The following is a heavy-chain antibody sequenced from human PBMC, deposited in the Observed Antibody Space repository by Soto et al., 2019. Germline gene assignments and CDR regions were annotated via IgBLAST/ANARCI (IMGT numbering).Heavy chain of an antibody. CDR1: GYTFTSYY. CDR3: ARGIKDEYSSSVVSVDFDY. J-gene: IGHJ4*02. D-gene: IGHD6-6*01. CDR2: INPSGGST. V-gene: IGHV1-46*01. Sequence: QVQLVQSGAEVKKPGASVKVSCKASGYTFTSYYMHWVRQAPGQGLEWMGIINPSGGSTSYAQKFQGRVTMTRDTSTSTVYMELSSLRSEDTAVYYCARGIKDEYSSSVVSVDFDYWGQGTLVTVSS.